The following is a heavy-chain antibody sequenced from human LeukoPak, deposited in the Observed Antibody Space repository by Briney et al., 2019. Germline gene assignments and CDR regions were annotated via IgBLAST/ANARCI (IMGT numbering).Heavy chain of an antibody. D-gene: IGHD3-10*01. CDR3: ARVPMVRGVTHYYYMDV. V-gene: IGHV1-46*01. CDR2: IKPSGGST. J-gene: IGHJ6*03. CDR1: GYTLTCYY. Sequence: ASVKVSCKASGYTLTCYYMHWVRQAPGQGLEWMGIIKPSGGSTSYAQKFQGRVTMTRDMSTSTVYMELSSLRSEDTAVYYCARVPMVRGVTHYYYMDVWGKGTTVTVSS.